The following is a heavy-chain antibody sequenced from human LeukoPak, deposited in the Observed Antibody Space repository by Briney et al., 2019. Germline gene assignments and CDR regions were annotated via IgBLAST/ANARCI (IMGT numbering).Heavy chain of an antibody. Sequence: PSETLSLTCTVSGGSISSSSYYWGWIRQPPGKGLEWIGSIYCSGSTYYNPSLKSRVTISVDTSKNQFSLKLSSVTAADTAVYYCARLLSYYDSSGYPDYWGQGTLVTVSS. J-gene: IGHJ4*02. V-gene: IGHV4-39*01. D-gene: IGHD3-22*01. CDR1: GGSISSSSYY. CDR2: IYCSGST. CDR3: ARLLSYYDSSGYPDY.